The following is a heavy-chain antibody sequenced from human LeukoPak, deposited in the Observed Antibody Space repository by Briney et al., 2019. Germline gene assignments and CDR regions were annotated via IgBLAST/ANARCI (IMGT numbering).Heavy chain of an antibody. D-gene: IGHD1-14*01. V-gene: IGHV3-7*01. CDR3: ARSPIGPEYYYYMDV. Sequence: PGGSLRLSCAASGFTFSSYWMSWVRQAPGKGLERVANIKQDGSEKYYVDSVKGRFTISRDNAKNSLYLQMNSLRAEDTAVYYCARSPIGPEYYYYMDVWGKGTTVTVSS. CDR2: IKQDGSEK. J-gene: IGHJ6*03. CDR1: GFTFSSYW.